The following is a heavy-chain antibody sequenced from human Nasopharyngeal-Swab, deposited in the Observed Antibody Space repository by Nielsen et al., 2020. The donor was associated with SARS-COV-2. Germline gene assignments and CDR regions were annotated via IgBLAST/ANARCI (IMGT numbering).Heavy chain of an antibody. V-gene: IGHV4-34*01. CDR1: GGSFSGYY. Sequence: SETLSLTCAVYGGSFSGYYWSWIRQPPGKGLKWIGEINHSGSTNYNPSLKSRVTISVDTSKNQFSLKLSSVTAADTAVYYCASNTYYYGSGSDFPWFDPWGQGTLVTVSS. D-gene: IGHD3-10*01. J-gene: IGHJ5*02. CDR3: ASNTYYYGSGSDFPWFDP. CDR2: INHSGST.